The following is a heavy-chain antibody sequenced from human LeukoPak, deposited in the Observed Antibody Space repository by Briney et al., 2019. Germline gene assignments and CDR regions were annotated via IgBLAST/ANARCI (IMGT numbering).Heavy chain of an antibody. V-gene: IGHV3-30*18. J-gene: IGHJ4*02. D-gene: IGHD3-9*01. CDR2: ISYDGSNK. CDR3: AKAQDVLRYFDWSFLFDY. CDR1: GFTFSSYG. Sequence: PGGSLRLSCAASGFTFSSYGMHWVRQAPGKGLEWVAVISYDGSNKYYADSVKGRFTISRDNSKNTLYLQMNSLRAEDTAVYYCAKAQDVLRYFDWSFLFDYWGQGTLVTVSS.